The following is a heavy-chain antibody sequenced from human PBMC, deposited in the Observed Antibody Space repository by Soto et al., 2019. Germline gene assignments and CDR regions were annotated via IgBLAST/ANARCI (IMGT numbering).Heavy chain of an antibody. J-gene: IGHJ3*02. V-gene: IGHV3-9*01. CDR3: AKVAPRGDAFDI. CDR2: ISWNSGSI. Sequence: GGSLRLSCAASGFTFDDYAMHWVRQAPGKGLEWVSGISWNSGSIGYADSVKGRFTISRDNAKNSLYLQMNSLRAEDTALYYCAKVAPRGDAFDIWGQGTMVTVSS. CDR1: GFTFDDYA.